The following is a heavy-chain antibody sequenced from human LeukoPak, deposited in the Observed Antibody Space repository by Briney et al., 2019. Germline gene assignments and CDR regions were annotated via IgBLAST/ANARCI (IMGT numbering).Heavy chain of an antibody. J-gene: IGHJ4*02. Sequence: GGSLRLSCAASGFTFSSYTMSWVRQAPGKGLEWVSTITTRDGNTYYADSVKGRFTVSRDNSKNTLYLQMNSLRAEDTAVYYCAKDGGLWVSAHWGDSWGRGTLVTVSS. V-gene: IGHV3-23*01. CDR2: ITTRDGNT. D-gene: IGHD7-27*01. CDR1: GFTFSSYT. CDR3: AKDGGLWVSAHWGDS.